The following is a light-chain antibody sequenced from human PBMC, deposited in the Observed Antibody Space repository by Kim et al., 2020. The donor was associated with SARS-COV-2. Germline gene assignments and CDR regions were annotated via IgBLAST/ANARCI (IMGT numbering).Light chain of an antibody. Sequence: RQTPTLTYNSNSNNVGNQRPAWLQHHQAHPPKLLTYKNNNRPSGISDRLSASRSGNTASLTITGLQPEDEADYYCSAWDSSLSAQVFGGGTQLTVL. J-gene: IGLJ2*01. CDR1: SNNVGNQR. V-gene: IGLV10-54*01. CDR3: SAWDSSLSAQV. CDR2: KNN.